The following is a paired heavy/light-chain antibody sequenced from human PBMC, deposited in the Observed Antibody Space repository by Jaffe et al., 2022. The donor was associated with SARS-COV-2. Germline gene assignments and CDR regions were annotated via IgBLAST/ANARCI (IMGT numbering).Light chain of an antibody. CDR1: QSVRTSS. V-gene: IGKV3-20*01. Sequence: IVLTQSPATLSLSPGDRATLSCGAGQSVRTSSLAWYQHRAGQPPRLLIYGTSKRAAGVPDRFSGSGSGTDFTLTISGLEPEDVAVYYCQHYGDSYTFGQGTKVEI. J-gene: IGKJ2*01. CDR3: QHYGDSYT. CDR2: GTS.
Heavy chain of an antibody. D-gene: IGHD4-4*01. CDR2: ISHLGGYM. CDR3: ARGELKNDYNWDGYYFYGLDV. J-gene: IGHJ6*02. V-gene: IGHV3-11*06. CDR1: GFTFSDYY. Sequence: QVHLVQSGGGLVKPGGSLRVSCVASGFTFSDYYMVWVRQAPGKGLEWLSDISHLGGYMKYADSVKGRFTISRDNSKNTLYLEMSGLRADDTAQYFCARGELKNDYNWDGYYFYGLDVWGQGTTVTVSS.